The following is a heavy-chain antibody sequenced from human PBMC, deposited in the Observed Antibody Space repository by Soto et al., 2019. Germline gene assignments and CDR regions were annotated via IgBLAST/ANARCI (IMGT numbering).Heavy chain of an antibody. CDR2: ISGSGGST. CDR3: AKRTTGLYFDL. CDR1: GFTFTSYD. V-gene: IGHV3-23*01. Sequence: EVQLLESGGGLVQPGGSLRLSCAASGFTFTSYDMNWVRQAPGKGLEWVSVISGSGGSTYYADSVKGRFTISRDNSKNTLYLRMNNRRAEDTAVYYCAKRTTGLYFDLWGRGTLVTVSS. J-gene: IGHJ2*01.